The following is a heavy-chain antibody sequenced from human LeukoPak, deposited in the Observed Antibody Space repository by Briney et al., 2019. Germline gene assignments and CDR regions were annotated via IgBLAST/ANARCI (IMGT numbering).Heavy chain of an antibody. V-gene: IGHV3-7*01. J-gene: IGHJ4*02. CDR1: GFTFSRYW. Sequence: GGSLRLSCAASGFTFSRYWMSWVRQAPGKGLEWLANIKEDGSEKYYVDSVKGRFTVSRDNAKNSLYLQMNSLRAEDTSVYYCASGSREWWGQGTLVTVSS. CDR2: IKEDGSEK. D-gene: IGHD3-10*01. CDR3: ASGSREW.